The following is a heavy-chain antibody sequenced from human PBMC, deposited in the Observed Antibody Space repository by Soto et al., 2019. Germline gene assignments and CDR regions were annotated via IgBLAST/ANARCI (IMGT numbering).Heavy chain of an antibody. Sequence: QVHLQESGPGLVKPSQTLSLACSVSGESITSLGYYWTWVRQPPGKGLEWIGFVSYTGSTFYNLALRSRVTISRHTSKNQFFLDVKSVTVADTAMYFCTRGDYWGQGVLGTVSS. CDR3: TRGDY. V-gene: IGHV4-31*03. CDR1: GESITSLGYY. J-gene: IGHJ4*02. CDR2: VSYTGST.